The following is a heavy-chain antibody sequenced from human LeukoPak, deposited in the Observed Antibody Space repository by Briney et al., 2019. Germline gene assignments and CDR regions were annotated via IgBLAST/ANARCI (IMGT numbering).Heavy chain of an antibody. V-gene: IGHV4-34*01. J-gene: IGHJ6*03. CDR1: GVSFSGYY. D-gene: IGHD1-26*01. CDR2: INHSGST. Sequence: SETLSLTCAVYGVSFSGYYWSWIRQPPGKGLEWIGEINHSGSTNYNPSLKSRVTISVDTSKNQFSLKLSSVTAADTAVYYCARGPRWELLLYYYYYYMDVWGKGTTVTVSS. CDR3: ARGPRWELLLYYYYYYMDV.